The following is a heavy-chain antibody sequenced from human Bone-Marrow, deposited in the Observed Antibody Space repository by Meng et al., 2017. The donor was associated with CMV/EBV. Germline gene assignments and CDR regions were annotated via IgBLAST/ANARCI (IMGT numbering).Heavy chain of an antibody. V-gene: IGHV3-11*04. CDR2: ISSSGSTI. J-gene: IGHJ3*01. CDR3: ARREILGYSEGLYAFNV. Sequence: GESLKISCAASGFTFSDYYMSWIRQAPGKGLEWVSYISSSGSTIYYADSVKGRFTISRDNAKNSLYLQMNSLRAEDTAVYYCARREILGYSEGLYAFNVWGQGTRVTVSS. CDR1: GFTFSDYY. D-gene: IGHD5-18*01.